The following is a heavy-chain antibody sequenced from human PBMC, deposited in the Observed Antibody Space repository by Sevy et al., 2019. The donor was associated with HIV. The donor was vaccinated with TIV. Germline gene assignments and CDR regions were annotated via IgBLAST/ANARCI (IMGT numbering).Heavy chain of an antibody. Sequence: GGSLRLSCAASGFTFSGYAMTWVRQVPGKGLEWVSTISGSGGYTYYADSVKGRFTISRDKSKNTLYLQMNSLKDGDTAVNYCAKEEYSGYDYWGQGTRVTVSS. CDR1: GFTFSGYA. V-gene: IGHV3-23*01. CDR3: AKEEYSGYDY. D-gene: IGHD5-12*01. J-gene: IGHJ4*02. CDR2: ISGSGGYT.